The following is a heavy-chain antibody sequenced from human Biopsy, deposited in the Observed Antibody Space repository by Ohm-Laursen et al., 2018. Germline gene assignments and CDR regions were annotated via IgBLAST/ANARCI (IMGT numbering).Heavy chain of an antibody. CDR2: IYSDGSST. J-gene: IGHJ6*02. D-gene: IGHD3-16*01. Sequence: GSLRLSCAASGFTFSSYWMYWVRQAPGKGLVWVSRIYSDGSSTSYADSVKGRFTISRDNAKNTLYLQMNSLRAEDTAVYYCARDRLEESEINYYYGMDVWGQGTTVTVSS. CDR3: ARDRLEESEINYYYGMDV. V-gene: IGHV3-74*01. CDR1: GFTFSSYW.